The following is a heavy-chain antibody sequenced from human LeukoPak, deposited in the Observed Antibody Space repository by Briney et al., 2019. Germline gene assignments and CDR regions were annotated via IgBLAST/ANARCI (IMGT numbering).Heavy chain of an antibody. CDR3: ARDDSDVGMVATISREGDYFDS. CDR2: IAYDGGKA. V-gene: IGHV3-30*04. Sequence: PGRSLGLSCAASGFTFSRYAMHWVRQAPGEGLAWVAVIAYDGGKAYCTDSVKGRFTIFRDNSKNTLYLQMNRLRPEDTAIYYCARDDSDVGMVATISREGDYFDSWGQGTLVTVSS. CDR1: GFTFSRYA. D-gene: IGHD5-12*01. J-gene: IGHJ4*02.